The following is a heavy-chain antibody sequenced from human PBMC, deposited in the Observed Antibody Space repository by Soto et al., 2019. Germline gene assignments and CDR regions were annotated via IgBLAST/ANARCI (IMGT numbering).Heavy chain of an antibody. CDR1: GGSVSSGRFY. V-gene: IGHV4-61*01. J-gene: IGHJ4*02. Sequence: PSATLSLTCTVSGGSVSSGRFYWSWIRQPPGKGLEWIGYIYYSGSTKYNPSLTSRVTISVETSKNQFSLKLTSVAAADTAVYYCARSGSGGCCLGGQGTLVTVSS. CDR2: IYYSGST. CDR3: ARSGSGGCCL. D-gene: IGHD6-25*01.